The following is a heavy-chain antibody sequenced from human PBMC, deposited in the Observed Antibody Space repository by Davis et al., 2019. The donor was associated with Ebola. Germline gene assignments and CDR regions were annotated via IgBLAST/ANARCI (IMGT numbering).Heavy chain of an antibody. J-gene: IGHJ4*02. Sequence: MPGGSLRLSCTVSGGSISSSSYYWGWIRQPPGKGLEWIGSIYYSGSTYYNPSLKSRVTISVDTSKDQFSLKLSSVTAADTAVYYCASRHDFWRRLDYWGQGTLVTVSS. CDR3: ASRHDFWRRLDY. V-gene: IGHV4-39*01. D-gene: IGHD3-3*01. CDR2: IYYSGST. CDR1: GGSISSSSYY.